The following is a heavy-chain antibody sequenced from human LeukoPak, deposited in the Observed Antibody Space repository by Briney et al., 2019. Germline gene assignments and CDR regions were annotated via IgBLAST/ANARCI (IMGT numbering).Heavy chain of an antibody. V-gene: IGHV4-39*07. CDR3: ARGRVGATRHKCLFQH. J-gene: IGHJ1*01. CDR2: IYYSGNT. D-gene: IGHD1-26*01. Sequence: PSETLSLTCIVSGGSISSTTYYWGWIRQPPGKRLEWIGSIYYSGNTYYNPSLKSRVTISVDTSKNQFSLKLSSVTAADTAVYYCARGRVGATRHKCLFQHWGQGTLVTVSS. CDR1: GGSISSTTYY.